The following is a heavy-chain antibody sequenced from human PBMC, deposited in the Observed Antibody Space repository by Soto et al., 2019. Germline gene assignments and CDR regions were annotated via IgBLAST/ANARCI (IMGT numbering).Heavy chain of an antibody. D-gene: IGHD2-21*01. J-gene: IGHJ4*02. CDR1: GFTLSSYS. CDR3: ARVLGWRRGSFDF. CDR2: ISSSSNTI. V-gene: IGHV3-48*02. Sequence: GGALGLFCATSGFTLSSYSMNWVRQAPGRGLEWLSYISSSSNTIFYADSVKGRFTISRDSANSSLYLQLTSLRDDDTALYFCARVLGWRRGSFDFRGQGTPFTVSS.